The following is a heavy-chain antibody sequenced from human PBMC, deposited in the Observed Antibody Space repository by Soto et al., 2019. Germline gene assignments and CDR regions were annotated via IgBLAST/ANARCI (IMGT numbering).Heavy chain of an antibody. D-gene: IGHD2-15*01. Sequence: EVQLLESGGGLVQPGGSLRLSCAASGFTFSSYAMSWVRQAPGKGLEWVSAISGSGGSTYYADSVKGRFTISRDNSKNTLYLKWNSLRAKETAVYYCAKVKCSGGSCYFDYYYGMDVWAKGPRSPSP. CDR3: AKVKCSGGSCYFDYYYGMDV. CDR1: GFTFSSYA. CDR2: ISGSGGST. V-gene: IGHV3-23*01. J-gene: IGHJ6*02.